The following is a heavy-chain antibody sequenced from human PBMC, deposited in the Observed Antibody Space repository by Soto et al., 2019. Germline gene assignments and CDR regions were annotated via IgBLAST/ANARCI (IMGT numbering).Heavy chain of an antibody. CDR3: ARTPDYGDYDVDAFDY. CDR2: IYSGGST. J-gene: IGHJ4*02. D-gene: IGHD4-17*01. CDR1: GFTVSSNY. Sequence: GGSLRLSCAASGFTVSSNYMSWVRQAPGKGLEWVSVIYSGGSTYYADSVKGRFTISRDNSKNTLYLQMNSLRAEDTAVYYCARTPDYGDYDVDAFDYWGQGTLVTVSS. V-gene: IGHV3-66*01.